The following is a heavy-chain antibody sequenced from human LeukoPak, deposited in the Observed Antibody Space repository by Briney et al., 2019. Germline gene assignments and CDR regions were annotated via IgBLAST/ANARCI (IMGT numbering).Heavy chain of an antibody. Sequence: GGSLRLSCAASGFTFSSYSMNWVRQAPGKGLEWVSSISSSSSYIYYADSVKGRFTISRDNAKNSLYLQMNSLRAEDTAVYYCARETNSVLRFLEDYYGMDVWGQGTTVTVSS. CDR2: ISSSSSYI. CDR1: GFTFSSYS. CDR3: ARETNSVLRFLEDYYGMDV. J-gene: IGHJ6*02. V-gene: IGHV3-21*01. D-gene: IGHD3-3*01.